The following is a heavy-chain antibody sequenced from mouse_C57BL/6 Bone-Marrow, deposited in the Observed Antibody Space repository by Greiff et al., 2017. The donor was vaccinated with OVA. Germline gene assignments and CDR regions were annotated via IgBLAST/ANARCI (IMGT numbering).Heavy chain of an antibody. CDR1: GYTFTDYN. D-gene: IGHD3-2*02. Sequence: VQLKESGPELVKPGASVKIPCKASGYTFTDYNMDWVKQSHGKSLEWIGDINPNNGGTIYNQKFKGKATLTVDKSSSTAYMELRSLTSEDTAVYYCARGAAQATSYFDYWGQGTTLTVSS. CDR3: ARGAAQATSYFDY. V-gene: IGHV1-18*01. J-gene: IGHJ2*01. CDR2: INPNNGGT.